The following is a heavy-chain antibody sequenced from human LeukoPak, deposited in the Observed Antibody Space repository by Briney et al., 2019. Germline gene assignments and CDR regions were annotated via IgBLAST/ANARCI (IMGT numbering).Heavy chain of an antibody. CDR1: GFSFGSYA. CDR2: ISISGGVT. CDR3: AKGGIYGDFGTF. J-gene: IGHJ4*02. V-gene: IGHV3-23*01. D-gene: IGHD4-17*01. Sequence: PGGSLRLSFAASGFSFGSYAMSWVRQAPGKGLEWVSGISISGGVTYYADSVKGRFTISRDNSKSTVYLQMTSLRAEDTAVYYCAKGGIYGDFGTFWGQGTLVAVSP.